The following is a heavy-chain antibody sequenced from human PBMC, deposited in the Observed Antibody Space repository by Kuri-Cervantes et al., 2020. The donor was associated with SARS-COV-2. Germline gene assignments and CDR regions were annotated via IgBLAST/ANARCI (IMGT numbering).Heavy chain of an antibody. Sequence: LRLSCTVSGGSISSGSYYWSWIRQPAGKGLEWIGRIYTSGSTNYNPSLKSRFTISVDTSKNQFPLKLGSVTAADTAVYYCARVRIGARWYFDYWGQGTLVTVSS. CDR2: IYTSGST. CDR3: ARVRIGARWYFDY. CDR1: GGSISSGSYY. V-gene: IGHV4-61*02. J-gene: IGHJ4*02. D-gene: IGHD6-6*01.